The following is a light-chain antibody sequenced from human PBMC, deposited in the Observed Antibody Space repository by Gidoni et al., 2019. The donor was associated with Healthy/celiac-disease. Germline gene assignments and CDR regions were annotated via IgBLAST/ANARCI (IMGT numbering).Light chain of an antibody. V-gene: IGKV3-15*01. J-gene: IGKJ2*03. CDR1: QSVRSN. CDR3: QQYNNGYS. CDR2: GAS. Sequence: EIVVTQSPATLSVSPGERATLSCRASQSVRSNLAWYQQKSGQAPRLLIYGASTRATGIPARISGGWSGTEFTLTISSLQSEDFAVYYCQQYNNGYSFXQXTKLEIK.